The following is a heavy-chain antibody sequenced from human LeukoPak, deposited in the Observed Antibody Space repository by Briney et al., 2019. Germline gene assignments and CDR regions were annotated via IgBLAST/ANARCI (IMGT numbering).Heavy chain of an antibody. CDR1: GFTFSNYG. CDR3: ARDLGQYYDTSDNWFDP. D-gene: IGHD3-22*01. V-gene: IGHV3-74*01. Sequence: PGGSLRLSCAASGFTFSNYGLHWFRKAPGKGLVWFSRINSDGINTSYADSVKGRFTISRDNAKNTLNLQMNSLRAEDTAVYYCARDLGQYYDTSDNWFDPWGQGTLVTVSS. CDR2: INSDGINT. J-gene: IGHJ5*02.